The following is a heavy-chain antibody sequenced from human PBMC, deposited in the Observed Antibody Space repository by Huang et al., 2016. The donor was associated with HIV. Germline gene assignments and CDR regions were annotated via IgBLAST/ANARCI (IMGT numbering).Heavy chain of an antibody. CDR2: MNPKNGNT. CDR3: ARARGFLYDSTGYYSRYYFDS. D-gene: IGHD3-22*01. V-gene: IGHV1-8*03. CDR1: GFNFNNYD. Sequence: QVQLVQSGAEVKKPGASVKVSCKASGFNFNNYDFNWVRQASGQGLEWMGWMNPKNGNTGHAQKVQGRVTITRNTSITTAYMELRSLRSEDTAVYYCARARGFLYDSTGYYSRYYFDSWGQGTLVTISS. J-gene: IGHJ4*02.